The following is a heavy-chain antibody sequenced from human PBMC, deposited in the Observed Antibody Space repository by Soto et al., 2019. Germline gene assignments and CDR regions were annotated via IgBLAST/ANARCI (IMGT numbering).Heavy chain of an antibody. CDR2: ISAYNGNT. CDR1: GYTFTSYG. V-gene: IGHV1-18*01. J-gene: IGHJ6*02. D-gene: IGHD5-18*01. CDR3: ARRYSYDKGSLYSYGMDV. Sequence: QVQLVQSGAEVKKPGASVKVSCKASGYTFTSYGISWVRQAPGQGLEWMGWISAYNGNTNYAQKLQGRVTMTTDTSTSTAYIELRSLRSDDTAVYYCARRYSYDKGSLYSYGMDVLGQGTTVTVSS.